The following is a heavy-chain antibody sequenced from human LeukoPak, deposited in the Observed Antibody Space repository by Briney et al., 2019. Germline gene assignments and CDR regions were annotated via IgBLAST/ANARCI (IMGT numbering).Heavy chain of an antibody. J-gene: IGHJ5*02. CDR2: ISGSGGST. V-gene: IGHV3-23*01. CDR3: AKAPPPYYGSGINWFDP. D-gene: IGHD3-10*01. CDR1: GFTFSSYA. Sequence: GGSLRLSCAASGFTFSSYAMSWVRQAPGKGLEWVSAISGSGGSTYYAASVKGRFTISRDNSKNTLHLQMSSLRGEYTAVYYCAKAPPPYYGSGINWFDPWGQGTLVTVSS.